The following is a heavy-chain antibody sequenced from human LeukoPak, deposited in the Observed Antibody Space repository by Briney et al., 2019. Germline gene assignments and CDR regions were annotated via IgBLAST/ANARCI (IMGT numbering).Heavy chain of an antibody. J-gene: IGHJ3*02. CDR2: IYYSGST. V-gene: IGHV4-59*01. CDR3: ARGSRVSADDAFDI. Sequence: SETLSLTCTVSGGSISSYYWSWIRQPPGKGLEWIGYIYYSGSTNYNPSLKSRVTISVDTSKNQFSLKLSSVTAADTAVYYCARGSRVSADDAFDIWGQGTMVTVSS. D-gene: IGHD6-13*01. CDR1: GGSISSYY.